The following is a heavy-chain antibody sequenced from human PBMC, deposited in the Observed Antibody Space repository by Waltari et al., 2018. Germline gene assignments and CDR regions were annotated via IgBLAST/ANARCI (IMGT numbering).Heavy chain of an antibody. D-gene: IGHD2-2*02. V-gene: IGHV3-74*01. J-gene: IGHJ4*02. CDR2: IYTDGSRT. CDR1: GFTFRSYW. CDR3: AREGGYCSSASCYKYFDY. Sequence: EVQLVESGGGLVQPGGSLRLSCVASGFTFRSYWMHWVRQAPGKGLEWVSRIYTDGSRTSYADSVEGRFTISRDNAKNTLYLQMNSLRAEDTAVYYCAREGGYCSSASCYKYFDYWGQGTLVTVSS.